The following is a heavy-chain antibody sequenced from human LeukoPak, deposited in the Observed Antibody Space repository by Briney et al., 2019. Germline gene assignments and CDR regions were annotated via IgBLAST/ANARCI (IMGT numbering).Heavy chain of an antibody. V-gene: IGHV4-4*07. CDR3: ASHSGYCSSTSCRGFYYYYYMDV. Sequence: SETLSLTCTVSGGSISSYYWSLIRQPAGKGLEWIGRIYTSGSTNYNPSLKSRVTMSVDTSKNQFSLKLSSVTAADTAVYYCASHSGYCSSTSCRGFYYYYYMDVWGKGTTVTVSS. D-gene: IGHD2-2*01. CDR2: IYTSGST. J-gene: IGHJ6*03. CDR1: GGSISSYY.